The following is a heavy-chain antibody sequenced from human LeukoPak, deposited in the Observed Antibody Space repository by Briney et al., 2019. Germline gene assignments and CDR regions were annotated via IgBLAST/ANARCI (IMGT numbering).Heavy chain of an antibody. CDR2: ISSTNSYT. J-gene: IGHJ4*02. CDR3: ARGGIQLWFNY. V-gene: IGHV3-11*06. D-gene: IGHD5-18*01. Sequence: GGSLRLSCAASGFTFSAYYLTWIRQPPGKGLEWLSYISSTNSYTNYADSVEGRFTISRDNAKNSLYLQMNSLRAEDTAVYYCARGGIQLWFNYWGQGTLATVSS. CDR1: GFTFSAYY.